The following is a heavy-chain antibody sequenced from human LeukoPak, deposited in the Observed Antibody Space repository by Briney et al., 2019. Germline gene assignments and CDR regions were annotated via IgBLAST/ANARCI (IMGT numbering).Heavy chain of an antibody. D-gene: IGHD3-16*01. Sequence: GALRLSCAASGFTFRRYWMSWVGQAPGKGRGWMANINEDGGAKYNMTCVKGGLTPSKDNAKRSRSLRISSLRAPHTALYFSATKGGDYWGQGTLVNVSS. CDR2: INEDGGAK. V-gene: IGHV3-7*01. CDR3: ATKGGDY. CDR1: GFTFRRYW. J-gene: IGHJ4*02.